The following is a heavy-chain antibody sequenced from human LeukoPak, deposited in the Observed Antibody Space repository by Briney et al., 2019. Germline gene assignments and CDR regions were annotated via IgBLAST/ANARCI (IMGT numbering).Heavy chain of an antibody. J-gene: IGHJ4*02. CDR3: ARDQGSVSSWDRWDYFDY. CDR1: GFTFSSFG. V-gene: IGHV3-48*01. D-gene: IGHD6-13*01. Sequence: GGSLRLSCAASGFTFSSFGINWVRQAPGKGLEWISYISGGSSTIYYADSVKRRFTISRDNARNSLYLEMNSLRADDTAVYYCARDQGSVSSWDRWDYFDYWGQGTLVTVSS. CDR2: ISGGSSTI.